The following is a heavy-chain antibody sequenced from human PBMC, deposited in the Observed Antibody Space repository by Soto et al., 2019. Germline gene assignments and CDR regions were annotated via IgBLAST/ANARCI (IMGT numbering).Heavy chain of an antibody. V-gene: IGHV1-2*02. J-gene: IGHJ5*02. D-gene: IGHD2-8*01. CDR3: PREARDIVLMVSAPGTNWFDP. CDR2: INPNSGGT. CDR1: GYTFTGYY. Sequence: ASVKVSCKASGYTFTGYYMHWVRQAPGHGLEWMGWINPNSGGTNYAQKFQGRVTMTRDTSISTAYMELSRLRSDDKAVYDCPREARDIVLMVSAPGTNWFDPWGQGTLVTVS.